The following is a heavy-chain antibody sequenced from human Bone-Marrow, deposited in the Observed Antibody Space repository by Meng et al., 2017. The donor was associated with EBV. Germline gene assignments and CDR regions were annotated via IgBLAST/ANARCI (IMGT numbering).Heavy chain of an antibody. D-gene: IGHD2-21*01. J-gene: IGHJ4*02. Sequence: VQLVKSGDEVRKPGASVKVVCKASGYTFSNYGIAWVRQAPGQGLGWMGWISGYDGNTNYEQKFQGRVTMTTDTSTSTAYMDLRSLRSDDTAVYYCARIGRFCGGDCYADYWGQGTLVTVSS. CDR1: GYTFSNYG. CDR2: ISGYDGNT. V-gene: IGHV1-18*01. CDR3: ARIGRFCGGDCYADY.